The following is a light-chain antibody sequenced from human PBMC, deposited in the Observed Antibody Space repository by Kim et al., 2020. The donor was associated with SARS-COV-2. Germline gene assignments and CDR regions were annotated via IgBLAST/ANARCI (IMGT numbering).Light chain of an antibody. Sequence: SITISCTGTSSDVGSYNYVSWYQQHPGKAPKLMIYDVSKRPSGVSNRFSGSKSGNTASLTISGLQAEDEADYYCSSYTSSSTLTYVFGTETKVTVL. CDR2: DVS. CDR3: SSYTSSSTLTYV. V-gene: IGLV2-14*04. J-gene: IGLJ1*01. CDR1: SSDVGSYNY.